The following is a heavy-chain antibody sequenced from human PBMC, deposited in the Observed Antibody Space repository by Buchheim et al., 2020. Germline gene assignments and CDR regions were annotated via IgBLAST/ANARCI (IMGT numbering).Heavy chain of an antibody. V-gene: IGHV3-74*01. CDR1: GFTFNTYW. J-gene: IGHJ6*02. CDR3: AREYSNAYGMDV. Sequence: EVQLVESGGGLVQPGGSLRLSCAASGFTFNTYWMHWVRQAPGKGLVWVSLINSDGSSTSYADYVKGRLTISRDNAKNKPYLQMKSLRAEDTAVYFCAREYSNAYGMDVWGQGTT. D-gene: IGHD4-11*01. CDR2: INSDGSST.